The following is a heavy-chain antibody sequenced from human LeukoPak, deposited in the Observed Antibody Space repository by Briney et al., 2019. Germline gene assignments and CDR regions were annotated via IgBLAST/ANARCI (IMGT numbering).Heavy chain of an antibody. CDR3: ARDCTTSTNCFEDY. CDR1: GFTVGNNY. CDR2: IYSGGST. J-gene: IGHJ4*02. V-gene: IGHV3-66*01. Sequence: PGGSLRLSCAASGFTVGNNYMNWVRQAPGKGLEWVSIIYSGGSTYYADSVKGRFTISRDNSKNTLYLQMNSLRAEDTAVYYCARDCTTSTNCFEDYWGQGTLVTVSP. D-gene: IGHD2-2*01.